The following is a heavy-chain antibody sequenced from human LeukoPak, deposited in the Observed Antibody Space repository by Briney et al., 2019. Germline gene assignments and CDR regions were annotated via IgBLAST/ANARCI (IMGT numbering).Heavy chain of an antibody. Sequence: GGSLRLSCAASGFTFSSYSMNWVRQAPGKGLEWVSYISSSSSTIYYADSVKGRFTNSRDNAKNSLYLQMNSLRAEDTAVYYCARDLRHYYDRDDAFDIWGQGTMVTVSS. CDR1: GFTFSSYS. CDR3: ARDLRHYYDRDDAFDI. CDR2: ISSSSSTI. V-gene: IGHV3-48*01. D-gene: IGHD3-22*01. J-gene: IGHJ3*02.